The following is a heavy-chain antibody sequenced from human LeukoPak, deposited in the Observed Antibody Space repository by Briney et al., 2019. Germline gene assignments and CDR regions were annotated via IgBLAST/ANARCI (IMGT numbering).Heavy chain of an antibody. CDR1: GGSISSGGYS. Sequence: PSQTLSLTCAVSGGSISSGGYSWSWIRQPPGKGLEWIGYIYHSGSTDYNPSLKSRVTISVDTSKNQFSLKLSSVTAADTAVYYCARGQLVCHHWGQGTLVTVSS. V-gene: IGHV4-30-2*01. CDR2: IYHSGST. D-gene: IGHD6-6*01. CDR3: ARGQLVCHH. J-gene: IGHJ5*02.